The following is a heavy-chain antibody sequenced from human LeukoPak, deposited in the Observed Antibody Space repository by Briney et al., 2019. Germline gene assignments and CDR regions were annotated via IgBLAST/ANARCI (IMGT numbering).Heavy chain of an antibody. V-gene: IGHV3-48*01. CDR1: GFSFNNAW. CDR2: ISSSSSTI. CDR3: ARDDFWSGYYY. Sequence: GGSLRLSCEASGFSFNNAWMTWVRQAPGKGLEWVSYISSSSSTIYYADSVKGRFTISRDNAKNSLYLQMNSLRAEDTAVYYCARDDFWSGYYYWGQGTLVTVSS. D-gene: IGHD3-3*01. J-gene: IGHJ4*02.